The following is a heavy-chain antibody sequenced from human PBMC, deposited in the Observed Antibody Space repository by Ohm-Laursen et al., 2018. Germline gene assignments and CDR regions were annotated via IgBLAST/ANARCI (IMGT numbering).Heavy chain of an antibody. CDR2: ISWNSGSI. D-gene: IGHD6-13*01. J-gene: IGHJ3*02. V-gene: IGHV3-9*01. Sequence: RSLRLSCAASGFTFDDYAMHWVRQAPGKGPEWVSGISWNSGSIGYADSVKGRFTISRDNAKNSLYLQMNSLRAEDTALYYCAKDHSPYSSSLRGAFDIWGQGTMVTVSS. CDR1: GFTFDDYA. CDR3: AKDHSPYSSSLRGAFDI.